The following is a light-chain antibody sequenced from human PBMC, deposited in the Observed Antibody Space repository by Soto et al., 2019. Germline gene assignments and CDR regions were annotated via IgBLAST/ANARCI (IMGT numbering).Light chain of an antibody. CDR2: GAS. CDR1: QSISRY. CDR3: QQYNSYPS. J-gene: IGKJ1*01. V-gene: IGKV3-20*01. Sequence: IVLTQSPGTLSLSPGERTTLSCRASQSISRYLAWYQQKPGQGPRLLIYGASSRATGTPDRISGSGSGTEFTLTIRSLQPDDFATYYCQQYNSYPSFGQGTKV.